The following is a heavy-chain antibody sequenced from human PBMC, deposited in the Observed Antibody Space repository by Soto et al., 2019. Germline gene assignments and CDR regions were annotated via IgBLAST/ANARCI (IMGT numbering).Heavy chain of an antibody. V-gene: IGHV4-31*03. CDR2: IYYSGST. D-gene: IGHD3-16*02. Sequence: NPSETLSLTCTVSGGSISSGGYYWSWIRQHPGKGLEWIGYIYYSGSTYYNPSLKSRVTISVDTSKNQFSLKLSSVTAADTAVYYCASRMITFGGVIAPLDAFDIWGQGTMVTVSS. CDR3: ASRMITFGGVIAPLDAFDI. J-gene: IGHJ3*02. CDR1: GGSISSGGYY.